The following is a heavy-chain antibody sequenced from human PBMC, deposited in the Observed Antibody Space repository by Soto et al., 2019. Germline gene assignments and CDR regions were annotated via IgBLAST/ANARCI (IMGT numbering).Heavy chain of an antibody. J-gene: IGHJ5*02. CDR3: ARALRRDGYTPGWFDP. Sequence: GASVKVSCKASGGTFSSYAISWVRQAPGQGLEWMGGIIPIFGTANYAQKFQGRVTITADESTSTAYMELSSLRSEDTAVYYCARALRRDGYTPGWFDPWGQGTLVTVSS. V-gene: IGHV1-69*13. CDR1: GGTFSSYA. CDR2: IIPIFGTA. D-gene: IGHD5-12*01.